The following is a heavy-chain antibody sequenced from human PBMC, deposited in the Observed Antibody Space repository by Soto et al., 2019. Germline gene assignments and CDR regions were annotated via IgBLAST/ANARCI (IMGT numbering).Heavy chain of an antibody. CDR2: ISSSSSYI. CDR3: ARAVYSSSREYYFDY. Sequence: EVQLVESGGGLVKPGGSLRLSCAASGFTFSSYSMNWVRQAPGKGLEWVSSISSSSSYIYYADSVKGRFTISRDNAKNSLYLQMNSLRAEDTAVYYCARAVYSSSREYYFDYWGQGTLVTVSS. CDR1: GFTFSSYS. J-gene: IGHJ4*02. V-gene: IGHV3-21*01. D-gene: IGHD6-13*01.